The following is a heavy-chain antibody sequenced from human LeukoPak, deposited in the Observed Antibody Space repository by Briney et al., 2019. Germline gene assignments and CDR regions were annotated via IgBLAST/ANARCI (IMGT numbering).Heavy chain of an antibody. V-gene: IGHV1-69*04. J-gene: IGHJ4*02. CDR3: ARGRGSRTGSNGDYLDY. CDR2: IIPILGLR. D-gene: IGHD1-1*01. CDR1: GGTFSSYA. Sequence: SVKVSCKASGGTFSSYAINWVRQAPGQGLEWMGRIIPILGLRNYAQKFQGRVTITAERSTSTGYMEVTSLTSDDTAVYYCARGRGSRTGSNGDYLDYWGQGTLLTVSS.